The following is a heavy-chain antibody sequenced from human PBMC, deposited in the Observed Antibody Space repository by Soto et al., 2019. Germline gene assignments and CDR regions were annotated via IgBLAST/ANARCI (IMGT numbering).Heavy chain of an antibody. CDR1: GGSFSGYY. Sequence: PSETLSLTCAVYGGSFSGYYWSWIRQPPGKGLEWIGEINHSGSTNYNPSLKSRVTISVDTSKNQFSLKLSSVTAADTAVYYCARGRIHDYGDYDYYFDYWVQGTLVTVSS. J-gene: IGHJ4*02. V-gene: IGHV4-34*01. D-gene: IGHD4-17*01. CDR3: ARGRIHDYGDYDYYFDY. CDR2: INHSGST.